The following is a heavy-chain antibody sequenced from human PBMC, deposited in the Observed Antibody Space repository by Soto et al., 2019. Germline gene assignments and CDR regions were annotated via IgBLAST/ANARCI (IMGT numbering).Heavy chain of an antibody. CDR1: GGSVSSGSHY. CDR3: ARDRSDLLNSFDAFDI. CDR2: IYHSGGT. V-gene: IGHV4-61*01. D-gene: IGHD1-1*01. Sequence: LSLTCTVSGGSVSSGSHYWSWIRQPPGKGLEWIAYIYHSGGTNYNPSLKSRVAISVDMSKNQFSLRLDSVTAADTAVYYCARDRSDLLNSFDAFDIWAKGQWSP. J-gene: IGHJ3*02.